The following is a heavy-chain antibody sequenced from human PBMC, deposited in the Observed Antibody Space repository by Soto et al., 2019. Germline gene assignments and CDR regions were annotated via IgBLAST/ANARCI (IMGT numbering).Heavy chain of an antibody. D-gene: IGHD3-10*01. CDR1: GFTFSSYS. J-gene: IGHJ3*02. V-gene: IGHV3-48*01. CDR2: ISSSSSTI. CDR3: ARHYGSGSKDAFDI. Sequence: VQLVESGGGLVQPGGSLRLSCAASGFTFSSYSMNWVRQAPGKGLEWVSYISSSSSTIYYADSVKGRFTISRDNAKNSLYLQMNSLRAEDTAVYYCARHYGSGSKDAFDIWGQGTMVTVSS.